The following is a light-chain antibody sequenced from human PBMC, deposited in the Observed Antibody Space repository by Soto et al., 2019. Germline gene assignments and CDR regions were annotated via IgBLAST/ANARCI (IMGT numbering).Light chain of an antibody. J-gene: IGKJ5*01. CDR2: EAS. CDR1: HDISTY. V-gene: IGKV1-9*01. CDR3: QQRQYWPPIT. Sequence: DIQMTQSPSSLSASVGDRFTITCRSSHDISTYLAWYQQKPGKAPKLMIYEASTLQSGVPSRFSGSGSGTDFTLTISSLEPEDFAIYYCQQRQYWPPITFGQGTRLEIK.